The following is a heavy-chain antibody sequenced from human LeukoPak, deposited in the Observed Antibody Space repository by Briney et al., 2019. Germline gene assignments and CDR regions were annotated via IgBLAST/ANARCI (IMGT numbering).Heavy chain of an antibody. CDR2: IWYDGSNK. V-gene: IGHV3-33*08. CDR1: GFTFSTYD. CDR3: ARDDPFGELSGMDV. J-gene: IGHJ6*02. D-gene: IGHD3-10*01. Sequence: GGSLRLSCAASGFTFSTYDMHWVRQAPGKGLEWVAVIWYDGSNKYYADSVKGRFTISRDNSKNTLYLQMNSLRAEDTAVYYCARDDPFGELSGMDVWGQGTTVTVSS.